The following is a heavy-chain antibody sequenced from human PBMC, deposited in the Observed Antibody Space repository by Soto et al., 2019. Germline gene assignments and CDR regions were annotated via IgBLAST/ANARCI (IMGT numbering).Heavy chain of an antibody. CDR3: ARDRRGRARYIDF. J-gene: IGHJ2*01. CDR2: ISYDENNR. CDR1: GFIFSDYG. V-gene: IGHV3-30*03. Sequence: QVQLVESGGGVVQPGRSLRLSCAASGFIFSDYGMHWVRQAPGKGLEWMTVISYDENNRYYADSVKGRFTISRDNSRNTLYLQMNSLRAEDTAVYYCARDRRGRARYIDFGGRGTLVTVSS.